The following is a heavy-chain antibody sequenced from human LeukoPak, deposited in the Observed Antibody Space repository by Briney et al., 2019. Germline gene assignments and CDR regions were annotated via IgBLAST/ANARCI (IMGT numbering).Heavy chain of an antibody. CDR3: ALLAMASDFDY. J-gene: IGHJ4*02. Sequence: PGGSLRLSCAASGFMFSSYEMYWVRQAPGKGLEWGSYMNRCGTTMFCADSVSGRFTISRRNAKNLLFLQMNSLRADDTAVYFCALLAMASDFDYWGQGSLVTVSS. V-gene: IGHV3-48*03. CDR2: MNRCGTTM. D-gene: IGHD5-24*01. CDR1: GFMFSSYE.